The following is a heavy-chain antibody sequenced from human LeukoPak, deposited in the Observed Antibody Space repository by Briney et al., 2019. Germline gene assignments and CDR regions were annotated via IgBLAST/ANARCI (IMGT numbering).Heavy chain of an antibody. CDR3: VRGERLGPDI. Sequence: SETLSLTCIVSGDSIRADNYYWAWIRQPPGKGLEWIGSIHYRGDAYYGPTLKSRATLSVDTSKNQFSLTLGSLTAADTAVYYCVRGERLGPDIWGQGTLVTVSS. J-gene: IGHJ3*02. CDR1: GDSIRADNYY. D-gene: IGHD3-16*01. CDR2: IHYRGDA. V-gene: IGHV4-39*07.